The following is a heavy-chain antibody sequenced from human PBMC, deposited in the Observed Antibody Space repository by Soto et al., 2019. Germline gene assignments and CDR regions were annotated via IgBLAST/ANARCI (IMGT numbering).Heavy chain of an antibody. CDR1: GFTFSSYT. J-gene: IGHJ4*02. Sequence: GGSLRLSCAASGFTFSSYTMHWVRQTPGKGLERVAVISYDGSDKYYADSVKGRFTISRDNSKNTLYLQMNSLRAEDTAVYYCARDNGYGGIYYFDYWGQGTLVTVSS. V-gene: IGHV3-30*04. D-gene: IGHD4-17*01. CDR3: ARDNGYGGIYYFDY. CDR2: ISYDGSDK.